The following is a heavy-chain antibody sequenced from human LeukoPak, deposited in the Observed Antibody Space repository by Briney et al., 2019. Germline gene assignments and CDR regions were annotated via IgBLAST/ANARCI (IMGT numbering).Heavy chain of an antibody. J-gene: IGHJ4*02. D-gene: IGHD3-22*01. V-gene: IGHV4-59*01. CDR2: IYYSGST. CDR3: ARGSRNYDSSGYYYLFDY. CDR1: GGSISSYY. Sequence: SETLSLTCTVSGGSISSYYWSWIRQPPGKGLEWIRYIYYSGSTNYNPSLKSRVTISVDTSKNQFSLKLSSVTAADTAVYYCARGSRNYDSSGYYYLFDYWGQGTLVTVSS.